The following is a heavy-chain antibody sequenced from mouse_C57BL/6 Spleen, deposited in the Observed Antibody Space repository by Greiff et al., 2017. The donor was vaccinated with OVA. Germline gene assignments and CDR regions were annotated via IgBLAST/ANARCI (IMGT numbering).Heavy chain of an antibody. V-gene: IGHV1-5*01. CDR2: IYPGNSDT. Sequence: DVKLQESGTVLARPGASVKMSCKTSGYTFTSYWMHWVKQRPGQGLEWIGAIYPGNSDTSYNQKFKGKAKLTAVTSASTAYMELSSLTNEDSAVYYCTRKITTVVGGNFDYWGQGTTLTVSS. CDR3: TRKITTVVGGNFDY. J-gene: IGHJ2*01. CDR1: GYTFTSYW. D-gene: IGHD1-1*01.